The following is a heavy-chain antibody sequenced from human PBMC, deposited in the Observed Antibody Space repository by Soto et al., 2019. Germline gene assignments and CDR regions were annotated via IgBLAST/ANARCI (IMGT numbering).Heavy chain of an antibody. CDR2: INAGNGNT. CDR3: ARQRWSGTDGYSFDS. J-gene: IGHJ4*02. Sequence: ASVKVSCKASGFTFTSSAVQWGRQARGQRLEWMGWINAGNGNTKYSQKFQGRVTITRDTSASTAYMGLSSLRSEDTAIYYCARQRWSGTDGYSFDSWGPGTPVTVSS. V-gene: IGHV1-3*01. D-gene: IGHD2-15*01. CDR1: GFTFTSSA.